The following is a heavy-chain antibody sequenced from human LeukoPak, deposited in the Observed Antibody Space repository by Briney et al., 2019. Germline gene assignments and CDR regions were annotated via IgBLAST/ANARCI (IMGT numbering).Heavy chain of an antibody. CDR2: IYDSGST. Sequence: SETLSLTCTVSGGSISSSSYYWGWIRQPPGKGLEWIGSIYDSGSTYYNPSLKSRVTISVDTSKNQFSLKLSSVTAADTAVYYCARLRIVGATTIDYWGQGTLVTVSS. V-gene: IGHV4-39*01. CDR1: GGSISSSSYY. D-gene: IGHD1-26*01. CDR3: ARLRIVGATTIDY. J-gene: IGHJ4*02.